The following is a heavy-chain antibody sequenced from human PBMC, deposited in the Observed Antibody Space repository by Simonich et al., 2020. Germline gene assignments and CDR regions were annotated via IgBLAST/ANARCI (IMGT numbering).Heavy chain of an antibody. CDR2: NYYNGNP. CDR1: GGSISSSIYY. Sequence: QLQLQESGPGLVKPSETLSLTCTVSGGSISSSIYYWGWLPQPPGKGLDGIRSNYYNGNPYSNPSLNSRVTISADTTKNQFSLKLSSVTAADTAVSYCARHKGYCSGGSCYSHWYFDLWGRGTLVTVSS. D-gene: IGHD2-15*01. V-gene: IGHV4-39*01. CDR3: ARHKGYCSGGSCYSHWYFDL. J-gene: IGHJ2*01.